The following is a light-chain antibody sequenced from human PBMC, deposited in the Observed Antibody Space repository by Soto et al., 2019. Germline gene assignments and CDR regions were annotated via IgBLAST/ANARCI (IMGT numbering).Light chain of an antibody. CDR1: ECIRTL. CDR3: QQYNNYPRT. CDR2: GAS. J-gene: IGKJ1*01. Sequence: IQMPQSPSTLSASIGDRVTITCRASECIRTLLACYHHTPGKTPKFLIYGASTLERLVPSIVSGRGSVTEFTLTISNLQHDDFPTYFSQQYNNYPRTCAQGTTV. V-gene: IGKV1-5*01.